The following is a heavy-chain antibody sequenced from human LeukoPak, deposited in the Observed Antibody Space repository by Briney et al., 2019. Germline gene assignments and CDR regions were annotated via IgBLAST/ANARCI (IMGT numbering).Heavy chain of an antibody. D-gene: IGHD3-3*01. CDR1: GYTFTSYY. J-gene: IGHJ4*02. CDR3: ARERGGQWSGYPFDY. V-gene: IGHV1-46*01. CDR2: INPSGGST. Sequence: ASVKVSCKASGYTFTSYYMHWVRQAPGQGLEWMGIINPSGGSTSYAQKFQGRVTMTRDMSTSTVYMELSSLRSEDTAVYYCARERGGQWSGYPFDYWGQGTLVTVSS.